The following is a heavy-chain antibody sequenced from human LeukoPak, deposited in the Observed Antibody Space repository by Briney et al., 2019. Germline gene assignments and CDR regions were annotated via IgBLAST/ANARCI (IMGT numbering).Heavy chain of an antibody. V-gene: IGHV1-18*04. CDR2: ISAYNGNT. CDR1: GYTFINYV. CDR3: ARGGDYDYGDYYFDY. Sequence: VKASCKASGYTFINYVISWVRQAPGQGLEWMGWISAYNGNTKYVQKLQGRVTMTTDTSTSTAYMELRSLKSDDTAMYYCARGGDYDYGDYYFDYWGQGTLVTVSS. J-gene: IGHJ4*02. D-gene: IGHD4-17*01.